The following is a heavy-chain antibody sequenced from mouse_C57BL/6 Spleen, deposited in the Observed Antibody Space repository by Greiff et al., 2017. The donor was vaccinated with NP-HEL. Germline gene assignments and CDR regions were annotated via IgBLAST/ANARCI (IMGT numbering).Heavy chain of an antibody. D-gene: IGHD1-1*01. V-gene: IGHV1-69*01. CDR3: ARSSLYYYDFDY. CDR2: IDPSDSYT. CDR1: GYTFTSYW. Sequence: VQLQQPGAELVMPGASVKLSCKASGYTFTSYWMHWVKQRPGQGLEWIGEIDPSDSYTNYNQKFKGKSTLTVDKSSSTAYMQLSSLTSEDSAVYYCARSSLYYYDFDYWGQGTTLTVSS. J-gene: IGHJ2*01.